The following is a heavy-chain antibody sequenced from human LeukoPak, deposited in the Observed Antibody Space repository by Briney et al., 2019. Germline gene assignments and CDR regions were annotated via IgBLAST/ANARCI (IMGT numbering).Heavy chain of an antibody. CDR2: ISSSSSYI. D-gene: IGHD1-26*01. Sequence: PGGSLRLSCAASGFTFDDYGMSWVRQGPGKGLEWVSSISSSSSYIYYADSVKGRFTISRDNAKNSLYLQMNSLRAEDTAVYYCARSYSGSYPDYWGQGTLVTVSS. CDR1: GFTFDDYG. J-gene: IGHJ4*02. CDR3: ARSYSGSYPDY. V-gene: IGHV3-21*01.